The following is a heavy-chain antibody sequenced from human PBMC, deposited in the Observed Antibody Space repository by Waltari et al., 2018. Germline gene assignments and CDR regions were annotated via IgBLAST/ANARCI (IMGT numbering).Heavy chain of an antibody. V-gene: IGHV1-69*13. D-gene: IGHD6-6*01. CDR1: GGTFSSYA. J-gene: IGHJ6*03. CDR2: IIPIFGTA. Sequence: QVQLVQSGAEVKKPGSSVKVSCKASGGTFSSYAISWVRQAPGQGLEWMGRIIPIFGTANYAQKFQGRVTITADKSTSTAYMELSSLRSEDTAVYYCARDPSIAARAYYYMAVWGKGTTVTISS. CDR3: ARDPSIAARAYYYMAV.